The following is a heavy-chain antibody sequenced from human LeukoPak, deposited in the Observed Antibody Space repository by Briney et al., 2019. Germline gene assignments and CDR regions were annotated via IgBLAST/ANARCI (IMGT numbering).Heavy chain of an antibody. CDR2: IRYDGSNK. V-gene: IGHV3-30*02. Sequence: TGGSLSLSCAASGFTFSSYGMHWVRQAPGKGLEWVAFIRYDGSNKYYADSVKGRFTISRDNSKNTLYLQMNSLRAEDTAVYYCAKGPYYYYYMDVWGKGTTVTVSS. CDR1: GFTFSSYG. J-gene: IGHJ6*03. CDR3: AKGPYYYYYMDV.